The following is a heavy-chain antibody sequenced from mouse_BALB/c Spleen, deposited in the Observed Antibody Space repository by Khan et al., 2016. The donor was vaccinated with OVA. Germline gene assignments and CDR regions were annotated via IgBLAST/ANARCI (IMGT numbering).Heavy chain of an antibody. Sequence: EVQLQESGPSLVKPSQTLSLTCSVTGDSITTGYWNWIRKFPGNKLEYMGYIIYTGYTYYNPSLKSRISITRHTSNNQYYLQLKSVTHEDTATYYCARSTYRYAFVYWGQGTLVTVSA. CDR3: ARSTYRYAFVY. V-gene: IGHV3-8*02. D-gene: IGHD2-14*01. CDR2: IIYTGYT. CDR1: GDSITTGY. J-gene: IGHJ3*01.